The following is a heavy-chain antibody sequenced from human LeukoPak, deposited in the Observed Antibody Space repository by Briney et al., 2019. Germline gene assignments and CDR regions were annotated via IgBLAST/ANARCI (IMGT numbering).Heavy chain of an antibody. D-gene: IGHD2-2*01. CDR2: ILYDGSTQ. Sequence: GRSLRLSCAAAGFTFSTFSMHWVRQAPGKGLEWVAVILYDGSTQYYADSVRGRFTASRDNSKDTLYLQMNSLRVEDTAVYYCARVDCRSTSCSPFDYWGQGTLVTVSS. CDR3: ARVDCRSTSCSPFDY. J-gene: IGHJ4*02. V-gene: IGHV3-30*04. CDR1: GFTFSTFS.